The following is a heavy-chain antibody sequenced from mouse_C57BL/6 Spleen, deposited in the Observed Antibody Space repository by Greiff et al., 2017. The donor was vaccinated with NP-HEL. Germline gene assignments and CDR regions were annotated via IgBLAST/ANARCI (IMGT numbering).Heavy chain of an antibody. CDR1: GYAFTNYL. D-gene: IGHD1-1*01. Sequence: VQLQQSGAELVRPGTSVKVSCKASGYAFTNYLIEWVKQRPGQGLEWIGVINPGSGGTNYNEKFKGKATLTADKSSSTAYMQLSSLTSEDSAVYFCARTFYYGAYWGQGTLVTVSA. CDR2: INPGSGGT. CDR3: ARTFYYGAY. V-gene: IGHV1-54*01. J-gene: IGHJ3*01.